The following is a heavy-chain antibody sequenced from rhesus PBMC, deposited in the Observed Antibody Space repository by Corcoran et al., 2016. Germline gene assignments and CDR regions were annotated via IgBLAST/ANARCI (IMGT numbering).Heavy chain of an antibody. Sequence: QVQLQESGPGLVKPSETLSLTCAVSGYSISSGYYWGWIRQPPGKGLEYIGYISGSSGTTYNNPSLKSRVTISKATSKNQFSLTLSSVTAADTAVYYCARHRGGSDLDCWGQGVLVTVSA. CDR1: GYSISSGYY. CDR2: ISGSSGTT. J-gene: IGHJ4*01. V-gene: IGHV4-99*01. D-gene: IGHD6-25*01. CDR3: ARHRGGSDLDC.